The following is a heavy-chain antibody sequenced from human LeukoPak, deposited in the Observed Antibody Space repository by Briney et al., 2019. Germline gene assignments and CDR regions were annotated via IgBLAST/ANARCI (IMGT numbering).Heavy chain of an antibody. D-gene: IGHD3-3*01. CDR2: IYYSGST. CDR3: ARVVGLEWPILDY. CDR1: GGSISSGGYY. Sequence: SQTLSLTCTVSGGSISSGGYYWSWIRQHPGKGLEWIGYIYYSGSTYYNPSLKSRVTISVDTSKNQFSLKLSSVTAADTAVYYCARVVGLEWPILDYWGQGTLVTVSS. J-gene: IGHJ4*02. V-gene: IGHV4-31*03.